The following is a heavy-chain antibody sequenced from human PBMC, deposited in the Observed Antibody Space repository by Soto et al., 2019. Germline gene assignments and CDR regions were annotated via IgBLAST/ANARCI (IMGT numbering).Heavy chain of an antibody. V-gene: IGHV3-15*06. J-gene: IGHJ3*02. Sequence: GGSLRLSCAASGFTVSSNHMNWVRQAPGRGLEWVGRIKSRTNGETTNYAAPAKGRFTISRDDSKNTLYLQLNSLKTEDTAVYYCTTGPYGSGTYFAGVAIWGQGTMVTVS. CDR2: IKSRTNGETT. CDR1: GFTVSSNH. D-gene: IGHD3-10*01. CDR3: TTGPYGSGTYFAGVAI.